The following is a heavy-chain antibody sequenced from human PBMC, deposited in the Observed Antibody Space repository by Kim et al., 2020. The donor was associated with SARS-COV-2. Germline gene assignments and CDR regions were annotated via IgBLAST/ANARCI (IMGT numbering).Heavy chain of an antibody. J-gene: IGHJ4*02. V-gene: IGHV6-1*01. Sequence: NDYAVSVKSRITINPDTSKNQFSLQLNSVTPEDTAVYYCARGSGSFYFDYWGQGTLVTVSS. D-gene: IGHD3-10*01. CDR2: N. CDR3: ARGSGSFYFDY.